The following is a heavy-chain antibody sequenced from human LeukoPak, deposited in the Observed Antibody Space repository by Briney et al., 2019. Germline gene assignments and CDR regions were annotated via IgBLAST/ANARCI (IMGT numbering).Heavy chain of an antibody. J-gene: IGHJ4*02. Sequence: VQPGGSLRLSCAASGFTVSSNYMSWVRQAPGKGLEWVAFIRYDGSNKYYADSVKGRFTISRDNSKNTLYLQMNSLRAEDTAVYYCAKDQHDYSNPLDYWGQGTLLTVSS. V-gene: IGHV3-30*02. CDR2: IRYDGSNK. D-gene: IGHD4-11*01. CDR1: GFTVSSNY. CDR3: AKDQHDYSNPLDY.